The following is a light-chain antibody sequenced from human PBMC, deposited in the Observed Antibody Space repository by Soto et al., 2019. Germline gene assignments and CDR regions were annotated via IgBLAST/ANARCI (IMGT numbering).Light chain of an antibody. CDR1: QSIRNN. J-gene: IGKJ4*01. Sequence: EIVMTQSPATLSVSPGERATLSCRASQSIRNNLAWYQQKLGQAPRLLIYSASIRATGIPARFSGSGSGTEFTLTISRLQSEDFAVYYGQQYKNWPPITFGGGTKVEIK. CDR2: SAS. CDR3: QQYKNWPPIT. V-gene: IGKV3-15*01.